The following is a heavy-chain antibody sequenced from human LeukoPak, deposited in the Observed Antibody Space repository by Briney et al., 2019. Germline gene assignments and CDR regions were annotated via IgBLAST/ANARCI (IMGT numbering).Heavy chain of an antibody. CDR2: IYYSGST. Sequence: SETLSLTCTVSGGSISSGGYYWSWIRQHPGKGLEWIGYIYYSGSTYYNPSLKSRVTMSVDTSKNQFSLKLSSVTAADTAVYYCARAGSSSALEHHYYYYYMDVWGKGTTVTVSS. CDR1: GGSISSGGYY. V-gene: IGHV4-31*03. CDR3: ARAGSSSALEHHYYYYYMDV. D-gene: IGHD6-6*01. J-gene: IGHJ6*03.